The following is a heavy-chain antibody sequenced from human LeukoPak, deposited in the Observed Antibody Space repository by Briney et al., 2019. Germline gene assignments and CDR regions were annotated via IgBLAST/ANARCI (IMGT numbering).Heavy chain of an antibody. J-gene: IGHJ3*02. CDR1: GGSLSSGGYY. Sequence: SETLSLTCTVSGGSLSSGGYYWSWIRQPPGKGLEWIGHIYYRDSTYYNPSLKSRVTISADTSKNQFSLELSSVTAADTAVYYCARDNYYDTSAYALHIWGQGTMVSVSS. CDR2: IYYRDST. CDR3: ARDNYYDTSAYALHI. D-gene: IGHD3-22*01. V-gene: IGHV4-31*03.